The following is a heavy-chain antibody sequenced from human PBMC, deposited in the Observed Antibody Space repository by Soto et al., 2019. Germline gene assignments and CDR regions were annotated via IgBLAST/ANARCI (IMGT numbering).Heavy chain of an antibody. V-gene: IGHV4-4*07. CDR3: VRDGTKTLRDCFDP. D-gene: IGHD1-1*01. J-gene: IGHJ5*02. CDR2: IYATGTT. CDR1: GASISGYY. Sequence: PSETLSLTCTVSGASISGYYCSWIRKSAGKGLEWIGRIYATGTTDYNPSLKSRVMMSVDTSKKQSSLKLRSVTAADTAVYYCVRDGTKTLRDCFDPWGPGTLVTVSS.